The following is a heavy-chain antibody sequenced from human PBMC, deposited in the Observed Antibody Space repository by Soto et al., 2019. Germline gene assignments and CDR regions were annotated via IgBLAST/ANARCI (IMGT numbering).Heavy chain of an antibody. V-gene: IGHV1-3*01. Sequence: ASVKVSFKASGYTFTSYAMHWVRQAPGQRLEWIGWINAGNGNTKYSQKFQGRVTITRDTSASTAYMELSSLRSEDTAVYYCARSIVVVTALDYWGQGTLVTVSS. CDR3: ARSIVVVTALDY. D-gene: IGHD2-21*02. J-gene: IGHJ4*02. CDR1: GYTFTSYA. CDR2: INAGNGNT.